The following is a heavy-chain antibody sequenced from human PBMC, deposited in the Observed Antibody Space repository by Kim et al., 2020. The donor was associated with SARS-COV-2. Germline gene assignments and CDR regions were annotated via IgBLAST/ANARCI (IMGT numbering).Heavy chain of an antibody. Sequence: SETLSLTCTVSGGSISSSSYYWCWIRQPPGKGLEWIGSIYYSGSTYYNPSLKSRVTISVDTSKNQFSLKLSSVTAADTAVYYCASRTKWDYYDSSGPHWFDPWGQGTLVTVSS. D-gene: IGHD3-22*01. CDR2: IYYSGST. J-gene: IGHJ5*02. CDR1: GGSISSSSYY. V-gene: IGHV4-39*01. CDR3: ASRTKWDYYDSSGPHWFDP.